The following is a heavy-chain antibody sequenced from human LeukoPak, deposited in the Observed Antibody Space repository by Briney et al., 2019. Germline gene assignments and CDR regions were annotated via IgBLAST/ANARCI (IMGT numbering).Heavy chain of an antibody. Sequence: GGSLRLSCAASGFTFSSYSMNWVRQAPGKGLEWVSSISSSSNYIYYADSVKGRFTISRDNAKNSLYPQMNSLRAEDTAVYYCAREGGLGRWYFDYWGQGTLVTVSS. D-gene: IGHD7-27*01. J-gene: IGHJ4*02. CDR2: ISSSSNYI. CDR3: AREGGLGRWYFDY. CDR1: GFTFSSYS. V-gene: IGHV3-21*01.